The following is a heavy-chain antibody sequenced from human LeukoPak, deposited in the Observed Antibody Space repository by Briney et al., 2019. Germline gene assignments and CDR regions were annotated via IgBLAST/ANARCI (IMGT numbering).Heavy chain of an antibody. CDR2: IRSKANSYAT. J-gene: IGHJ6*04. CDR1: GSTFSGSA. V-gene: IGHV3-73*01. D-gene: IGHD3-10*01. Sequence: GGSLKLSCAASGSTFSGSAMHWVRQASGKGLEWVGRIRSKANSYATAYAASVKGRFTISRDDSKNTAYLQMNSLKTEDTAVYYCTRHEWFGEFETYYYYGMDVWGKGTTVTVSS. CDR3: TRHEWFGEFETYYYYGMDV.